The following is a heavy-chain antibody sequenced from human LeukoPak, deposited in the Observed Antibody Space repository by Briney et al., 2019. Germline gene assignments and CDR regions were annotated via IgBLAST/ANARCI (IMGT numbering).Heavy chain of an antibody. V-gene: IGHV4-39*01. D-gene: IGHD3-22*01. J-gene: IGHJ4*02. CDR3: ASVDHYYDSSGYSNFDY. Sequence: SETLSLTCTVSGGSISSSSYYWGWIRQPPGKGLEWIGSIYYSGSTYYNPSPKSRVTISVDTSKNQFSLKLSSVTAADTAVYYCASVDHYYDSSGYSNFDYWGQGTLVTVSS. CDR1: GGSISSSSYY. CDR2: IYYSGST.